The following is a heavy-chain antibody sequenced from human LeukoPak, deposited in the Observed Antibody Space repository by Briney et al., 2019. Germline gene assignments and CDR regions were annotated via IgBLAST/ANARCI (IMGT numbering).Heavy chain of an antibody. V-gene: IGHV3-30-3*01. J-gene: IGHJ4*02. D-gene: IGHD3-22*01. Sequence: PGGSLRLSCAASGFTFSSYAMHWVRQAPGKGLEWVAVISYDGSNKYYADSVKGRFTISRDNSKNTLYLQMNSLRAEDTAVYYCARDLPFPPEYDSSGYYYAYWGQGTLVTVPS. CDR3: ARDLPFPPEYDSSGYYYAY. CDR1: GFTFSSYA. CDR2: ISYDGSNK.